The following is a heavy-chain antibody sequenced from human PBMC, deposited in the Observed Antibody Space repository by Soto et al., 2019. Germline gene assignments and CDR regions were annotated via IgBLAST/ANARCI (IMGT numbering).Heavy chain of an antibody. V-gene: IGHV3-23*01. CDR3: ASPPRATVTDNIFDF. CDR2: ISGSDGST. Sequence: EVQLLESGGGLVQPGGSLRLSCTASGFTLNNHAMSWVRHAPGKGLEWVSVISGSDGSTYYTDSVRGRFSISRDSSKNTLYLQMSSLRAEDTAVYYCASPPRATVTDNIFDFWGPGTLVTVSS. J-gene: IGHJ4*02. CDR1: GFTLNNHA. D-gene: IGHD4-17*01.